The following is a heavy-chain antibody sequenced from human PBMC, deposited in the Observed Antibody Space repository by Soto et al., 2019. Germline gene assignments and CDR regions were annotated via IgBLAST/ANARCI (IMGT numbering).Heavy chain of an antibody. CDR3: ERDRLAKWFDP. D-gene: IGHD3-9*01. CDR2: IYYSGST. J-gene: IGHJ5*02. Sequence: PSETLSLTCTVSGGSISSYYWSWIRQPPGKGLEWIGYIYYSGSTNYNPSLKSRVTMSVDTSKNQFSLKLSSVTAADTAVYYCERDRLAKWFDPWGQGTLVTVSS. V-gene: IGHV4-59*01. CDR1: GGSISSYY.